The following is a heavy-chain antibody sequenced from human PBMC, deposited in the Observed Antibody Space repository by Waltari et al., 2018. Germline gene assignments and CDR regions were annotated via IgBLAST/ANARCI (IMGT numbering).Heavy chain of an antibody. Sequence: QLQLQESGPGLVKPSETLSLTCAVSGGSIGSNYWSWIRQAPGKGLEWIGRIPGRGGSTDYNPAIKSRVNISTDTSKNQCSLKLSSVTAADTAVYYCARAGIVGSTRYFDYWGQGVLVTVSS. D-gene: IGHD1-26*01. CDR1: GGSIGSNY. V-gene: IGHV4-4*07. J-gene: IGHJ4*02. CDR3: ARAGIVGSTRYFDY. CDR2: IPGRGGST.